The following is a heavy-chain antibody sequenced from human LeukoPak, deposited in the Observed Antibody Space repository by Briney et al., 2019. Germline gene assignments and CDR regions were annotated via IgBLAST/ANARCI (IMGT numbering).Heavy chain of an antibody. J-gene: IGHJ3*01. V-gene: IGHV1-18*01. CDR3: ARDAPRWRNAFDF. Sequence: ASVKVSCKASGYTFTGTGICWVRQAPGQGLEWMGWVSAYNGNTNYAQKFRGRVTMTIDTSTNTASMELRSLRSDDTAVYFCARDAPRWRNAFDFWGQGTMVTVSS. D-gene: IGHD4-23*01. CDR2: VSAYNGNT. CDR1: GYTFTGTG.